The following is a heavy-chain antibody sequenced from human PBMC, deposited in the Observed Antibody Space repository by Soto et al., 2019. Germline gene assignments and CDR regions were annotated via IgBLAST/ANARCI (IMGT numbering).Heavy chain of an antibody. CDR2: INPATGAA. D-gene: IGHD3-3*01. Sequence: QLHLVQSGAVVKKPGASVTVSCSASGYPVTAYYMHWVRQAPGRGLEWMGGINPATGAAKYTQTCQGRVTMSRDTSTRKVFMELSGLTSKDTAVFYCARGGGVGVAGSAAFDMWGQGTLVTVSS. J-gene: IGHJ3*02. CDR3: ARGGGVGVAGSAAFDM. V-gene: IGHV1-2*02. CDR1: GYPVTAYY.